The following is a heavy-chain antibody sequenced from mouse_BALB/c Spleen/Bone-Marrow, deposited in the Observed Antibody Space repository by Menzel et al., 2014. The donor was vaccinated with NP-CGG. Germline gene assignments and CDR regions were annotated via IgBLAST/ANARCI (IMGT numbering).Heavy chain of an antibody. J-gene: IGHJ1*01. CDR3: TRGRRDYGWYFDV. V-gene: IGHV5-6-5*01. D-gene: IGHD2-4*01. Sequence: EVMLVESGGDLVKPGGSLKLSYAASGFTFSGYAMSWVRQTPEKRLEWVASISNGGSTYYPDSVKGRFTISRDNARNILYLQMTSLRSEDTAMYYCTRGRRDYGWYFDVWGAGTTVTVSS. CDR1: GFTFSGYA. CDR2: ISNGGST.